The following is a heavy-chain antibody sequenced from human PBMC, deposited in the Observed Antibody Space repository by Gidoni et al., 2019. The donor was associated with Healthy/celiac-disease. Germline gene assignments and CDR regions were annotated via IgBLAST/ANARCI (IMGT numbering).Heavy chain of an antibody. D-gene: IGHD3-9*01. CDR3: AKDSLYDILTGYHYGMDV. J-gene: IGHJ6*02. CDR2: ISGSGGSK. CDR1: GFTFSSYA. V-gene: IGHV3-23*01. Sequence: EVQLLESGGGLVQPGGSLRLSCAASGFTFSSYAMSWVRQAPGKGLEWVSAISGSGGSKYYADSVKGRFTISRDNSKNTLYLQMTSLRAEDTAVYYCAKDSLYDILTGYHYGMDVWGQGTTVTVSS.